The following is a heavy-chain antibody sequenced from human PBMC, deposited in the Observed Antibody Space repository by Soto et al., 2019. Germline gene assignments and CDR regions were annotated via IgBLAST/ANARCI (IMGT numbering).Heavy chain of an antibody. CDR1: GYTFTSYD. D-gene: IGHD2-15*01. CDR3: ARVKKALSDTRVAYYYYYGMDF. Sequence: ASVKVSCKASGYTFTSYDIHWVRQAPGQGLEWMGWMNPKSGNTGYAQKFQGRLTMTRNTSISTAYMELSSLISEDTAVYYCARVKKALSDTRVAYYYYYGMDFWGQGTTVTFSS. V-gene: IGHV1-8*01. CDR2: MNPKSGNT. J-gene: IGHJ6*02.